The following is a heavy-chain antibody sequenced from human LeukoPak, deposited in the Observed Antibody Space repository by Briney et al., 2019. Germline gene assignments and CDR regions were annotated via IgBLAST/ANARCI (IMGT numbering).Heavy chain of an antibody. CDR3: ASSSRLVVHPYNYYAMDV. CDR1: GGAIASGGYS. Sequence: SQTLSLTCTVSGGAIASGGYSWNWIRQSPGKGLEWIGCIYDRGPAYYNPSLKSRFTISVDRPKNQFFLNVTSLTAADTAVYFCASSSRLVVHPYNYYAMDVWGQGTTVTVSS. J-gene: IGHJ6*02. CDR2: IYDRGPA. D-gene: IGHD2-15*01. V-gene: IGHV4-30-2*06.